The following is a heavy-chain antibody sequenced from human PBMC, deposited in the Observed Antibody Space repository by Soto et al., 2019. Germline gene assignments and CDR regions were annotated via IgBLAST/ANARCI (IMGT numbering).Heavy chain of an antibody. D-gene: IGHD2-15*01. CDR3: ARVGYREAAPPNWFDP. CDR2: INHSGST. J-gene: IGHJ5*02. V-gene: IGHV4-34*01. Sequence: SETLSLTCAVYGGSFSGYYWSWIRQPPGKGLEWIGEINHSGSTNYNPSLKSRVTISVDTSKNQFSLKLSSVTAADTAVYYCARVGYREAAPPNWFDPWGQGTLVTVST. CDR1: GGSFSGYY.